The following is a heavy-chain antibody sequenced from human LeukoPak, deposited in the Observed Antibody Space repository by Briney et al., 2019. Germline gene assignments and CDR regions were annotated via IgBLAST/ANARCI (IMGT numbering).Heavy chain of an antibody. CDR3: ARGVIAVAATPFDY. J-gene: IGHJ4*02. CDR1: GFTFSSCA. CDR2: ISYDGSNK. V-gene: IGHV3-30*04. Sequence: GRSLRLSCAASGFTFSSCAMHGVRQAPGKGLEWVAVISYDGSNKYYADSVKGRFTISRDNSKNTLYLQMNSLRAEDTAVYYCARGVIAVAATPFDYWGQGTLVTVSS. D-gene: IGHD6-19*01.